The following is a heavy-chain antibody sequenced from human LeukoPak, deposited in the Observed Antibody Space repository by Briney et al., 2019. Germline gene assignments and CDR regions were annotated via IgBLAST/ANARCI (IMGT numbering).Heavy chain of an antibody. D-gene: IGHD3-10*01. Sequence: GGSLRLSCTVSGFTVSDNAMSWVRQAPGKGLKWVSFIYTTGGTHNSDSVKGRFTISRDNSKNTLYLQMNSLRAEDTAVYYCARTGGSGSVDAFDIWGQGTMVTVSS. CDR3: ARTGGSGSVDAFDI. CDR1: GFTVSDNA. J-gene: IGHJ3*02. CDR2: IYTTGGT. V-gene: IGHV3-66*01.